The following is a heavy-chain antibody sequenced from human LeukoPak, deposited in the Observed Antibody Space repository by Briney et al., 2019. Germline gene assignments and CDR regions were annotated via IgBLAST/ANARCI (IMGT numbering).Heavy chain of an antibody. J-gene: IGHJ4*02. CDR3: ARDEGDYYDSSGRLIE. CDR1: GGSFSGYY. D-gene: IGHD3-22*01. Sequence: KASETLSLTCAVYGGSFSGYYWSWIRQPPGKGLEWIGAINHSGTTNYNPSLKSRVTISVDTSKNQFSLKLSSVTAADTAVYYCARDEGDYYDSSGRLIEWGQGTLVTVSS. CDR2: INHSGTT. V-gene: IGHV4-34*01.